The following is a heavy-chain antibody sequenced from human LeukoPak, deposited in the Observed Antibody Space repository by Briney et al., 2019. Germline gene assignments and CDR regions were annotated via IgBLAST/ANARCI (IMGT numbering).Heavy chain of an antibody. CDR2: ISAYNGNT. CDR1: GHTFTSYG. Sequence: ASVKVSCKASGHTFTSYGISWVRQAPGQGLEWMGWISAYNGNTNYAQKLQGRVTMTTDTSTSTAYMEVRSLRSDDTAVYYCAREGYGGNSMAFDIWGQGTMVTVSS. V-gene: IGHV1-18*01. J-gene: IGHJ3*02. D-gene: IGHD4-23*01. CDR3: AREGYGGNSMAFDI.